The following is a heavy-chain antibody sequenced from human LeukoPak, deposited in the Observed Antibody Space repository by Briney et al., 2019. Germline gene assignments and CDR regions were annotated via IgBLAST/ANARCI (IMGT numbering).Heavy chain of an antibody. CDR1: RGTFSSYA. CDR3: ARSPLQQLELQNNYSYGMAV. V-gene: IGHV1-69*01. D-gene: IGHD1-7*01. CDR2: IIPIFGTA. Sequence: SSVKVSCKASRGTFSSYAISWVRQAPGHGLEWRGGIIPIFGTANYAQKFQRRVTITADEYTSTAYMELSSLRSKDTAVWYRARSPLQQLELQNNYSYGMAVGGKGPTAT. J-gene: IGHJ6*04.